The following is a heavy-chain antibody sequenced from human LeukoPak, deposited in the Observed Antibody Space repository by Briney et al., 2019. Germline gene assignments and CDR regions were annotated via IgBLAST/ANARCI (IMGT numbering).Heavy chain of an antibody. V-gene: IGHV4-59*11. Sequence: SETLSLTGTVSGGSISSHYWSWIRQPPGKGLEWIGYIYYSGSTNYNPSLKSRVTISVDTSKNQFSLKPSSVTAADTAVYYCARSLEIFGVVMPIEYYFDYWGQGTLVTVSS. CDR2: IYYSGST. D-gene: IGHD3-3*01. CDR1: GGSISSHY. J-gene: IGHJ4*02. CDR3: ARSLEIFGVVMPIEYYFDY.